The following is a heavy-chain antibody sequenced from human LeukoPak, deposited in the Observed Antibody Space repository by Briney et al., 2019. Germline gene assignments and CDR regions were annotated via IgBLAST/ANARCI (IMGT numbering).Heavy chain of an antibody. V-gene: IGHV4-39*01. J-gene: IGHJ4*02. CDR2: IYYSGST. D-gene: IGHD3-3*01. CDR1: GGSISSSSYY. Sequence: SETLSLTCTVSGGSISSSSYYWGWIRQPPGKGLEWVGSIYYSGSTYYNPSLKSRVTISVDTSKNQFSLKLSSVTAADTAVYYCARSKAIFGVVITRFDYWGQGTLATVSS. CDR3: ARSKAIFGVVITRFDY.